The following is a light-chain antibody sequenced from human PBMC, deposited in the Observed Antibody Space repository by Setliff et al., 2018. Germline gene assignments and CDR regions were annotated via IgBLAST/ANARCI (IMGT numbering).Light chain of an antibody. Sequence: QSVLTQPASVSGSPGQSITISCTGTSSDVGGYNYVSWYQQHPDKAPKLMIYDVSKRPSGVSNRFSGPKSGNTASLTISGLQAEDEADYYCSSYTSSSPYVFGTGTKVTVL. CDR1: SSDVGGYNY. V-gene: IGLV2-14*01. CDR3: SSYTSSSPYV. CDR2: DVS. J-gene: IGLJ1*01.